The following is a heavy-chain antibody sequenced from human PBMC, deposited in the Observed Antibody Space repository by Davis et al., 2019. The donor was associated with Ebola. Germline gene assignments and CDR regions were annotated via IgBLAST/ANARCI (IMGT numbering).Heavy chain of an antibody. D-gene: IGHD6-6*01. CDR2: INPNGGST. CDR3: ARDRYSSSI. V-gene: IGHV1-46*01. Sequence: ASVKVSCKASGYTFTSYYMHWVRQAPGQGLEWMGIINPNGGSTSSAQKFQGRVTMTRDTSTSTAYMELRSLRSDDTAVYYCARDRYSSSIWGQGTLVTVSS. J-gene: IGHJ4*02. CDR1: GYTFTSYY.